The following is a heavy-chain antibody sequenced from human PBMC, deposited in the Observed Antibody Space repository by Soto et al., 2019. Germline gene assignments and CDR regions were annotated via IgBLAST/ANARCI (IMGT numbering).Heavy chain of an antibody. CDR1: GFTFSNAW. Sequence: GGSLRLSCAASGFTFSNAWMSWVRQAPGKGLEWVGRIKSRTDGGTTDYAAPVKGRFTISRDDSKNTLYLQMNSLKTEDTAVYYCTTDYYDSSGLKTWGQGTLVTVSS. J-gene: IGHJ5*02. D-gene: IGHD3-22*01. CDR2: IKSRTDGGTT. V-gene: IGHV3-15*01. CDR3: TTDYYDSSGLKT.